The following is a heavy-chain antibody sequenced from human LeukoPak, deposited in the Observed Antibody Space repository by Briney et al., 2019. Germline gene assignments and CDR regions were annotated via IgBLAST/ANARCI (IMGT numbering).Heavy chain of an antibody. CDR3: ARSLKWGYSGYNSPFYFDS. D-gene: IGHD5-12*01. V-gene: IGHV3-30-3*01. Sequence: TGGSLRLSCAASGFTFTSYAMHWVRQAPGKGQEWVALISSDGDNKDYADSVKGRFTISRDNSKNTLYLQINSLRADDTVVYYCARSLKWGYSGYNSPFYFDSWGQGTLVTVSS. CDR2: ISSDGDNK. J-gene: IGHJ4*02. CDR1: GFTFTSYA.